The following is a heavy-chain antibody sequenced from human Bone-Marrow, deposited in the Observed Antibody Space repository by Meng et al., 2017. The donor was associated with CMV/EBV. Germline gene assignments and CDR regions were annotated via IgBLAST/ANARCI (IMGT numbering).Heavy chain of an antibody. J-gene: IGHJ4*02. D-gene: IGHD5-24*01. V-gene: IGHV3-9*01. CDR3: ARETDGSPDY. Sequence: GGSLRLSCATSGFTFDNYVMHWVRQTPAKGLEWVSGITWNSGKTAYADSVKGRFTISRDNAKNSLYLQMNSLRAEDTAVYYCARETDGSPDYWGQGTLVTVSS. CDR2: ITWNSGKT. CDR1: GFTFDNYV.